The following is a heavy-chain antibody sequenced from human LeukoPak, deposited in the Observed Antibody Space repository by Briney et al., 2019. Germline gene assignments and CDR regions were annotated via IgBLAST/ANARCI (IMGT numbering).Heavy chain of an antibody. CDR2: IKSKTDGGTT. CDR3: TTDKEARLRLGELSLKAYFDY. Sequence: GGSLRLSCAASGVTFSNAWMSWVRQAPGKGLEWVGRIKSKTDGGTTDYAAPVTGRFTISRDDSKNTLYPQMNSLKTEDTAVYYCTTDKEARLRLGELSLKAYFDYWGQGTLVTVSS. J-gene: IGHJ4*02. D-gene: IGHD3-16*02. V-gene: IGHV3-15*01. CDR1: GVTFSNAW.